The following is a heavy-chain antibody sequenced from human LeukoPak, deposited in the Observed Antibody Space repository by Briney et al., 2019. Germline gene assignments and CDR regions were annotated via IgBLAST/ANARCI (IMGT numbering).Heavy chain of an antibody. CDR3: ARGSRVTMVRGVITPDDY. CDR2: INAGNGNT. D-gene: IGHD3-10*01. V-gene: IGHV1-3*01. Sequence: ASVKVSCKASGYTLTSYAMHWVRQAPGQRLEWMGWINAGNGNTKYSQKFQGRVTITRDTSASTAYMELSSLRSEDTAVYYCARGSRVTMVRGVITPDDYWGQGTLVTVSS. J-gene: IGHJ4*02. CDR1: GYTLTSYA.